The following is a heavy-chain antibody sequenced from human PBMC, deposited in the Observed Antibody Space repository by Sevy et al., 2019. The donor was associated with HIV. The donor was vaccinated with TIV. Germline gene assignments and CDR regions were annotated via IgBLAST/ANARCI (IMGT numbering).Heavy chain of an antibody. Sequence: GESLKISCAASGFTFSSYALLWVRQAPGKGLEWVSLISYDGSKKYYSDSVKGRFAISRDESKTTLFLQMNSLRSEDTAIYYCARAGVSYCTDDCYHRFDYWGRGTLVTVSS. CDR2: ISYDGSKK. J-gene: IGHJ4*02. CDR3: ARAGVSYCTDDCYHRFDY. V-gene: IGHV3-30*09. CDR1: GFTFSSYA. D-gene: IGHD2-21*02.